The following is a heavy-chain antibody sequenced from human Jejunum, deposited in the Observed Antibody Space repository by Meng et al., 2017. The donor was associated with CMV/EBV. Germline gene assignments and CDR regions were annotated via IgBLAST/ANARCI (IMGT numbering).Heavy chain of an antibody. CDR1: GFTFSTYG. Sequence: GFTFSTYGMGWVRQARGKELEWVSVMSRSGVATYYADSVKGRFTISRDNSNNTVYLQLNSLRAEDTALYYCAKALSVGATAPFDSWGQGTLVTVSS. D-gene: IGHD1-26*01. CDR3: AKALSVGATAPFDS. CDR2: MSRSGVAT. V-gene: IGHV3-23*01. J-gene: IGHJ4*02.